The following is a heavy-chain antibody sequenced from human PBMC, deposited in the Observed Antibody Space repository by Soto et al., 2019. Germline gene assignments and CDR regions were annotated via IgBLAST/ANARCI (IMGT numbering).Heavy chain of an antibody. Sequence: PSDTPALTCRYSGYSITKGYFWGWIRQPPGKGLEWIDSWYRSGVTYYNPSLNGRVTMSVDTSKNQFSLQLSSVTAADMAVYYCARIAYFDSTGYYYYFDYWGQGALVTVSS. J-gene: IGHJ4*02. D-gene: IGHD3-22*01. CDR2: WYRSGVT. CDR3: ARIAYFDSTGYYYYFDY. V-gene: IGHV4-38-2*01. CDR1: GYSITKGYF.